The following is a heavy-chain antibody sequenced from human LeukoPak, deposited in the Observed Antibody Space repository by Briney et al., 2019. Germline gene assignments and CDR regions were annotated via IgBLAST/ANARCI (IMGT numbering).Heavy chain of an antibody. D-gene: IGHD1-26*01. Sequence: PSETLSLTCAVYGGSFSGYYWSWVRQALGKGLEWVSAISGSGGSTYYADSVKGRFTTSRDNSKNTLYLQMNSLRAEDTAVYYCARVTSGLTIVGATNWYFDYWGQGTLVTVSS. J-gene: IGHJ4*02. CDR1: GGSFSGYY. V-gene: IGHV3-23*01. CDR2: ISGSGGST. CDR3: ARVTSGLTIVGATNWYFDY.